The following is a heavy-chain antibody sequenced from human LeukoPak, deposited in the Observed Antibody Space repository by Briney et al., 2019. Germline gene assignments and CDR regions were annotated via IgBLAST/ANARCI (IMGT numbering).Heavy chain of an antibody. Sequence: SETLSLTCAVYGGFFSGYYWSWIRQPPGKGLEWIGEIYHSGSTNYNPSLKSRVTISVDKSKNQFSLKLSSVTAADTAVYYCARGSGKDSPLFYWGQGTLVAVSS. D-gene: IGHD2-15*01. CDR3: ARGSGKDSPLFY. CDR2: IYHSGST. CDR1: GGFFSGYY. J-gene: IGHJ4*02. V-gene: IGHV4-34*01.